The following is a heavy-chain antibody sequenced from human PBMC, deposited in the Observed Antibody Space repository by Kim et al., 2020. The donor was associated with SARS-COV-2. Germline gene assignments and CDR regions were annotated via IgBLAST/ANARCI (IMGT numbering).Heavy chain of an antibody. J-gene: IGHJ4*02. V-gene: IGHV3-33*03. D-gene: IGHD3-10*01. Sequence: VKGPFTISRDKSKNTVYLQMNSLGAEDTAMYYCAKDIASYYYGSGSYHFDSWGQGTLVTVSS. CDR3: AKDIASYYYGSGSYHFDS.